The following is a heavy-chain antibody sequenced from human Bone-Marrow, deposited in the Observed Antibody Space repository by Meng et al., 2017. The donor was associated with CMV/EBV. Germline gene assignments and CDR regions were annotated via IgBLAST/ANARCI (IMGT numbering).Heavy chain of an antibody. CDR2: ISGSGGST. J-gene: IGHJ4*02. CDR1: GFTFSSYA. V-gene: IGHV3-23*01. D-gene: IGHD3-22*01. CDR3: AKRRDYYDSSGYSY. Sequence: GESLKISCAASGFTFSSYAMSWVRQAPGKGLEWVSAISGSGGSTYYADSVKGRFTISRDNSKNTLYLQMDSLRAEDTAVYYCAKRRDYYDSSGYSYWGQGTLVTVSS.